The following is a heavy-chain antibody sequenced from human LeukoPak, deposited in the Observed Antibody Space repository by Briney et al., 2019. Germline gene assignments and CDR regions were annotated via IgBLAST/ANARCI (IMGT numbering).Heavy chain of an antibody. CDR3: ASETTPLN. D-gene: IGHD4-11*01. V-gene: IGHV1-69*05. CDR1: GGTFSSYA. Sequence: SVKVSCKASGGTFSSYAISWVRQAPGQGLEWMGGIIPIFGTANYAQKFQGRVTITTDESTSTAYMELSRLRSDDTAVYYCASETTPLNWGQGTLVTVSS. CDR2: IIPIFGTA. J-gene: IGHJ4*02.